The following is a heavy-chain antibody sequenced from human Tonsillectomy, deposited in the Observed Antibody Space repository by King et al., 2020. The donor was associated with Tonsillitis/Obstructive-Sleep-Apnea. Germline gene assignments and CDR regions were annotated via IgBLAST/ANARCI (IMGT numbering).Heavy chain of an antibody. D-gene: IGHD3-3*01. CDR2: IKSKTDGGTP. CDR1: GCNFSNAC. Sequence: VQLVESGGGLVKPGGYLSLSCAASGCNFSNACMSCVRQAPGKGRVWVGGIKSKTDGGTPYYDEPVKGRFTISRDVSKNTLYLQMNSLKTEDIAVYYCTTDPPYYDFWSGYFDYWGQGTLVTVSS. J-gene: IGHJ4*02. V-gene: IGHV3-15*01. CDR3: TTDPPYYDFWSGYFDY.